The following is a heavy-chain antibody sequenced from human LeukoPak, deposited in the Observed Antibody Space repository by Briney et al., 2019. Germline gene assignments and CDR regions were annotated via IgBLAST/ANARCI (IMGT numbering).Heavy chain of an antibody. J-gene: IGHJ4*02. V-gene: IGHV3-72*01. CDR3: VSGGDSINRKRSLGF. D-gene: IGHD1-14*01. CDR1: GFTLSDYY. CDR2: MRNKANGYTT. Sequence: GGSLRLSCAVSGFTLSDYYMDWVRQAPGKGLEWVGRMRNKANGYTTEYAASVKGRFSISRDDSKNSLYLQMNSLKTEDTAVYYCVSGGDSINRKRSLGFWGQGTLVTVSS.